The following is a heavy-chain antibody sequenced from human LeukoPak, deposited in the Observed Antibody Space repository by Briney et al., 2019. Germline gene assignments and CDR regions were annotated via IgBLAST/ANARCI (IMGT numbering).Heavy chain of an antibody. CDR1: GFTFSSYA. V-gene: IGHV3-23*01. J-gene: IGHJ3*02. Sequence: GGSLRLSCAASGFTFSSYAMSWVRQAPGKGLEWVSVISGSGGSTYYADSVKGRFTISRDNSKNTLYLQMNSLRAEDTAVYYCAKSGSSTIAATAKRAFDIWGLGTMVTVSS. D-gene: IGHD6-13*01. CDR2: ISGSGGST. CDR3: AKSGSSTIAATAKRAFDI.